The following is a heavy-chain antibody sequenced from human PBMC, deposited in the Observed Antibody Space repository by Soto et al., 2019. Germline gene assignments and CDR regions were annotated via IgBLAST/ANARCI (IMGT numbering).Heavy chain of an antibody. CDR2: IIPIFGTA. CDR1: GGTFSSYA. J-gene: IGHJ5*02. D-gene: IGHD3-9*01. Sequence: ASVKVSCKASGGTFSSYAISWVRQAPGQGLEWMGGIIPIFGTANYAQKFQGRVTITADESTSTAYMELSSLRSGDTAVYYCARDRGLYDIANWFDPWGQGTLVTVSS. V-gene: IGHV1-69*13. CDR3: ARDRGLYDIANWFDP.